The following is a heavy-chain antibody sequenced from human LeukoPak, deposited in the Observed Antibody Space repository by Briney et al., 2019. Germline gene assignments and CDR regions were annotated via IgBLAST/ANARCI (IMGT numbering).Heavy chain of an antibody. CDR2: IIPIFGTA. CDR1: GGTFGSYA. V-gene: IGHV1-69*13. D-gene: IGHD6-6*01. J-gene: IGHJ6*02. Sequence: ASVKVSCKASGGTFGSYAISWVRQAPGQGLEWMGGIIPIFGTANYAQKFQGRVTITADESTSTAYMELSSLRSEDTAVYYCARPAGASSSYYYYYGMDVWGQGTTVTVSS. CDR3: ARPAGASSSYYYYYGMDV.